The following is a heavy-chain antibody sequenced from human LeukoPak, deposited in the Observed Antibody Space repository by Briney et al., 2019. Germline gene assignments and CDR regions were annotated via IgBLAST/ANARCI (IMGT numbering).Heavy chain of an antibody. CDR1: GYTFTSYD. V-gene: IGHV1-8*01. CDR3: ARGPGRAILTGYFWGRSTLVHAFDI. Sequence: ASVKVSCKASGYTFTSYDINWVRQATGQGLEWMGWMNPNSGNIGYAQKFQGRFTMTRNTSISTAYMELSSLRSEDTAVYYCARGPGRAILTGYFWGRSTLVHAFDIWGQGTMVTVSS. J-gene: IGHJ3*02. CDR2: MNPNSGNI. D-gene: IGHD3-9*01.